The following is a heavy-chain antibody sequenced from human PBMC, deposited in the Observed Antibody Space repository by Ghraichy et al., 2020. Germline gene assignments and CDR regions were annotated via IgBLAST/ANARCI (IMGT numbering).Heavy chain of an antibody. V-gene: IGHV3-7*03. CDR3: AADKGYGAHDY. CDR1: RFTFSAYW. J-gene: IGHJ4*02. CDR2: MNEDGSVK. Sequence: LSLTCAASRFTFSAYWMTWVRQAPGKGLEWVANMNEDGSVKNHLDSVKGRFTISRENAKSSLYLQMNSLRPDDTAIYYCAADKGYGAHDYRGQGTLVIVSS. D-gene: IGHD4/OR15-4a*01.